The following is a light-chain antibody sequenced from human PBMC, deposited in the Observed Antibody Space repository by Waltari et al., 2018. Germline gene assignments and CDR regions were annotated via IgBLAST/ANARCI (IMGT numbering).Light chain of an antibody. CDR1: QSVLYNFNNKNY. V-gene: IGKV4-1*01. CDR2: WAS. Sequence: EMTQSPDSLPVSLGERATINCKFSQSVLYNFNNKNYLAWFQLKPGQPPKLLIRWASTREPGVPDRFSGSGSGTDFTLTISSLQTEDVAVYYCQQYLTLPYSFGQGTKLEIK. CDR3: QQYLTLPYS. J-gene: IGKJ2*03.